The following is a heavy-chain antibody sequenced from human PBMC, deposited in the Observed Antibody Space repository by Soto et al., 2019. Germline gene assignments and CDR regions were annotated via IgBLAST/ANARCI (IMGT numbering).Heavy chain of an antibody. D-gene: IGHD3-22*01. CDR1: GGTFSSYA. V-gene: IGHV1-69*13. J-gene: IGHJ3*01. CDR3: ARDPSSSGYSLWAFDF. CDR2: IIPIFGTA. Sequence: SVKVSCKASGGTFSSYAISWVRQAPGQGLEWMGGIIPIFGTANYAQKFQGRVTITADESTSTAYMELSSLRSEDTAIYYCARDPSSSGYSLWAFDFWGQGTLVTVSS.